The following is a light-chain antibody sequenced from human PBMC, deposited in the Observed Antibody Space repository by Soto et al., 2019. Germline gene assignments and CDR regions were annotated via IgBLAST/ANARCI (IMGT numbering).Light chain of an antibody. CDR3: QQGSNWYT. V-gene: IGKV3-11*01. Sequence: EIVLTQSPATLSLSPGDRATLSCRASQSVDRYLAWYQEKPGQAPRLLIYDTSDRATGIPDRFSGSGSGTDFILTISSLEPEDFAVYYCQQGSNWYTFGQGTKVDIK. J-gene: IGKJ2*01. CDR1: QSVDRY. CDR2: DTS.